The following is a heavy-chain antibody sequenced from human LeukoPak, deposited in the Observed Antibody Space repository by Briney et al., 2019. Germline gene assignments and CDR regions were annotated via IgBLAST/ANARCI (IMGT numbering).Heavy chain of an antibody. CDR3: AELGITMIGGV. Sequence: GGSLRLSCAASGFTFSSYAMRWVRQAPGKGLEWVSGISVGGGSTYYADSVKGRFTISRDNSKNTLYLQMNSLRAEDTAVYYCAELGITMIGGVWGKGTTVTIPS. V-gene: IGHV3-23*01. CDR2: ISVGGGST. CDR1: GFTFSSYA. J-gene: IGHJ6*04. D-gene: IGHD3-10*02.